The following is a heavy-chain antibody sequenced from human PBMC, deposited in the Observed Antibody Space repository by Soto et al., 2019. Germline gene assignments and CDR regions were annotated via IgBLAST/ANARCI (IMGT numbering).Heavy chain of an antibody. V-gene: IGHV3-48*02. D-gene: IGHD5-18*01. CDR2: ITDSSSTI. Sequence: GGSLRLSCAASGFTFSSSSMNWVRQAPGKGLEWVSFITDSSSTIYYADSVEGRFTVSRDNAKNSLYLQMNSLRDEDTAVYYCARGGYSHGYDWFDYWGQGTLVTVSS. CDR3: ARGGYSHGYDWFDY. CDR1: GFTFSSSS. J-gene: IGHJ5*01.